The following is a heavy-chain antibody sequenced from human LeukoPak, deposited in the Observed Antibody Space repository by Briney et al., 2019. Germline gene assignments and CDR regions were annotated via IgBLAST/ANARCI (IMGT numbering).Heavy chain of an antibody. J-gene: IGHJ4*02. CDR2: INHSGST. Sequence: SETLSLTCAVYGGSFSGYYWSWIRQPPGKGLEWIGEINHSGSTNYNPSLKSRVTISVDTSKNQFSLKLSSVTAADTAVYYCATQGGDTALDYWGQGTLVTVSS. V-gene: IGHV4-34*01. CDR3: ATQGGDTALDY. CDR1: GGSFSGYY. D-gene: IGHD5-18*01.